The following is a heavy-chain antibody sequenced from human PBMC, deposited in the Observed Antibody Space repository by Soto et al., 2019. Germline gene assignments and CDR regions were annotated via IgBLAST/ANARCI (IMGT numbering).Heavy chain of an antibody. CDR3: SIVAIDLYYYVKDV. D-gene: IGHD5-18*01. CDR1: GFTFSDYY. Sequence: PGGSLRLSCAASGFTFSDYYMSWIRKAPGKGLEWVSYISSSSSTIYYADSVKGRFTISRDNAKNSLYLQMNSLRDEDTAVYYCSIVAIDLYYYVKDVWGQGTTVTGSS. V-gene: IGHV3-11*04. J-gene: IGHJ6*02. CDR2: ISSSSSTI.